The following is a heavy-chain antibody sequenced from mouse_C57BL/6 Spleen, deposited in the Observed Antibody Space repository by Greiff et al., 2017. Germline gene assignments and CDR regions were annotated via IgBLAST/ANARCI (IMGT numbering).Heavy chain of an antibody. CDR3: ANWDGFDY. Sequence: VQLQQSGPELVKPGASVKISCKASGYTFTDYYMNWVKQSHGKSLEWIGDINPNNGGTSYNQKFKGKATLTVDKSSSTAYMELRSLTSEDSAVYYCANWDGFDYWGQGTTLTVSS. J-gene: IGHJ2*01. D-gene: IGHD4-1*01. CDR2: INPNNGGT. V-gene: IGHV1-26*01. CDR1: GYTFTDYY.